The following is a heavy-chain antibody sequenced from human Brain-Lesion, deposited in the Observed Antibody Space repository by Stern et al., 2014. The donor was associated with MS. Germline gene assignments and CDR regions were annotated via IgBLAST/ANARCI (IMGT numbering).Heavy chain of an antibody. CDR1: GFTFSNSW. Sequence: EAQLVESGGGLVQPGGSLRLSCAASGFTFSNSWMHWVRQAPGKVLVWVSRINRDGSTTTYADSVKGRFTISRDNAKNTLYLQMSSLRAEDTAVYYCTILSGPYDHWGQGTLVTVSS. CDR3: TILSGPYDH. V-gene: IGHV3-74*01. D-gene: IGHD3-10*01. CDR2: INRDGSTT. J-gene: IGHJ4*02.